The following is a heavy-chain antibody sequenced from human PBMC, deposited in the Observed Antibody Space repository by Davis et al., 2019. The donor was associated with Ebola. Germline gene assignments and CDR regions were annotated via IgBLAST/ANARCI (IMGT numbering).Heavy chain of an antibody. CDR3: AREWLFDDAFDI. CDR2: INAGNGNT. V-gene: IGHV1-3*01. J-gene: IGHJ3*02. D-gene: IGHD3-22*01. CDR1: GYTFTSYA. Sequence: ASVQVSCKASGYTFTSYAMHWVRQAPGQRLEWMGWINAGNGNTKYSQKFQGRVTITRDTSASTAYMELSSLRSEDTAVYYCAREWLFDDAFDIWGQGTMVTVSS.